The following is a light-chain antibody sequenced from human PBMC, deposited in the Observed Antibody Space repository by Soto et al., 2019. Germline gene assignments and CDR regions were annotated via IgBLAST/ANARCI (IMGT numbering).Light chain of an antibody. J-gene: IGLJ1*01. Sequence: QSALTQPASVSGSPGQSMTISCTGTSSDVGGHNYVSWYQQHPGRAPKLMIYEVSNRPSGVSNRFSGSKSGNTASLTMSGLQPEDEADYYCSSYTSSSTYVFGTGTKLTVL. CDR1: SSDVGGHNY. CDR3: SSYTSSSTYV. V-gene: IGLV2-14*01. CDR2: EVS.